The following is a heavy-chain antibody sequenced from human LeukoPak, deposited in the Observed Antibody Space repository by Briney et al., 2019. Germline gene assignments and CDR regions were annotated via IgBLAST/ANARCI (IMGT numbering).Heavy chain of an antibody. V-gene: IGHV4-59*01. CDR1: GGSISSYY. CDR3: ARGSLGDSSAGDAFDI. Sequence: SETLSLTCTVSGGSISSYYWSWIRQPPGKGLEWIGYIYYSGSTNYNPSLKSRVTISVDTSKNQFSLKLSSVTAADTAVYYCARGSLGDSSAGDAFDIWGQGTMVTVSS. D-gene: IGHD3-22*01. J-gene: IGHJ3*02. CDR2: IYYSGST.